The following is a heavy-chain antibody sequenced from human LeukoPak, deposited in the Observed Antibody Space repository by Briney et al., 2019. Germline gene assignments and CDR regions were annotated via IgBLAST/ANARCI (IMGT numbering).Heavy chain of an antibody. V-gene: IGHV3-23*01. CDR3: ARSKGATMGALDY. Sequence: QPGGSLRLSCAASRFTFSSNAMSWVRQAPGKGLEWVSAISGSSDNTYYADSVKGRFTISRDNSKNTLYLQMNSLRGEDTAVYYCARSKGATMGALDYWGQGTLVTVSS. D-gene: IGHD1-26*01. J-gene: IGHJ4*02. CDR2: ISGSSDNT. CDR1: RFTFSSNA.